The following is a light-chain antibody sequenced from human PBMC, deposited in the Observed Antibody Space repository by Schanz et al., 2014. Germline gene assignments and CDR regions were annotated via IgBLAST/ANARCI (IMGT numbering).Light chain of an antibody. V-gene: IGLV7-46*01. Sequence: QAVVTQEPSLTVSPGGTVTLTCGSSTGAVTSGHYPYWFQQKPRQAPRTLIYDASKKHSWTLVRFSGSLLGGKAALTLSGAQPEDEAEYYCLLSYRGPWVFGGGTKLTVL. CDR2: DAS. CDR3: LLSYRGPWV. CDR1: TGAVTSGHY. J-gene: IGLJ2*01.